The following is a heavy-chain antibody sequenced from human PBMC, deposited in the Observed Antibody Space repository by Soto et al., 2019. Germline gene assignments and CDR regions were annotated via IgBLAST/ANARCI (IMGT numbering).Heavy chain of an antibody. CDR2: MSPNSGYT. V-gene: IGHV1-8*01. CDR1: GYTFASPD. CDR3: ARGVDAGYDY. Sequence: QVQLVQSGAEVKKPGASVKASCKASGYTFASPDINWVRQTTGQGLEWMGWMSPNSGYTDYAQKFQGRVTMTRDTSINTAYMELSSLTSEDSAIYYCARGVDAGYDYWGQGTLVTVSS. J-gene: IGHJ4*02. D-gene: IGHD2-15*01.